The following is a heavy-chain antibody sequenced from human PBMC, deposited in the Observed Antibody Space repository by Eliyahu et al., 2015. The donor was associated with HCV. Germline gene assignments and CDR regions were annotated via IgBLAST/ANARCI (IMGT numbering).Heavy chain of an antibody. J-gene: IGHJ4*02. V-gene: IGHV3-23*01. CDR1: GFTFSSYA. CDR3: AKGFNGGKLFFDY. D-gene: IGHD3-10*01. Sequence: EVQLLESGGGLVQPGGSLRLSCAAPGFTFSSYAMSWVRQAPGKGLEWVSAISGSGGSTYYADSVKGRFTISRDNSKNTLYLQMNSLRAEDTAVYYCAKGFNGGKLFFDYWGQGTLVTVSS. CDR2: ISGSGGST.